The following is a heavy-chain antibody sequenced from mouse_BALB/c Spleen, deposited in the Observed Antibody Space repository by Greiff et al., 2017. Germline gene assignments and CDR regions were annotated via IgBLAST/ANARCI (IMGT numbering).Heavy chain of an antibody. D-gene: IGHD2-14*01. Sequence: EVQLVESGGGLVQPGGSLRLSCATSGFTFTDYYMSWVRQPPGKALEWLGFIRNKANGYTTEYSASVKGRFTISRDNSQSILYLQMNTLRAEDSATYYCARGHYRYDCFDYWGQGTTLTVSS. V-gene: IGHV7-3*02. CDR3: ARGHYRYDCFDY. CDR2: IRNKANGYTT. J-gene: IGHJ2*01. CDR1: GFTFTDYY.